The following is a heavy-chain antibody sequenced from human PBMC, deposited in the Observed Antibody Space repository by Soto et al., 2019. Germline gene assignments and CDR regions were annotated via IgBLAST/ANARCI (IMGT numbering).Heavy chain of an antibody. D-gene: IGHD6-6*01. J-gene: IGHJ6*02. CDR1: GFTFDDYA. CDR3: AKDLVGATSSSSTLYYYYYGMDV. CDR2: ISWNSGSI. V-gene: IGHV3-9*01. Sequence: PGGSLRLSCAASGFTFDDYAMHWVRQAPGKGLEWVSGISWNSGSIGYADSAKGRFTISRDNAKNSLYLQMNSLRAEDTALYYCAKDLVGATSSSSTLYYYYYGMDVWGQGTTVTVSS.